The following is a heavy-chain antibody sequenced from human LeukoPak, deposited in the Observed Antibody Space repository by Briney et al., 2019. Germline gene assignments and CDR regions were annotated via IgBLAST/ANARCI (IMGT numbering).Heavy chain of an antibody. Sequence: ASVKVSCTASGGTFSSYAISWVGQAPGQGLEWMGGVIPIFGTANYAQKFQGRVTITADKSTSTAYMELSSLRSEDTAVYYCARVSSSGWYSYYGMDVWGKGTTVTVSS. D-gene: IGHD6-19*01. J-gene: IGHJ6*04. V-gene: IGHV1-69*06. CDR1: GGTFSSYA. CDR3: ARVSSSGWYSYYGMDV. CDR2: VIPIFGTA.